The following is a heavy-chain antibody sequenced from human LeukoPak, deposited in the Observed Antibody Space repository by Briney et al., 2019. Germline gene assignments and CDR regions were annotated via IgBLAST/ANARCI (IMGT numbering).Heavy chain of an antibody. CDR1: GFTLSIYA. CDR2: FSGRGVTT. CDR3: AKDQYDSSGYYPEYFHH. D-gene: IGHD3-22*01. V-gene: IGHV3-23*01. Sequence: QPGGSLRLSWAASGFTLSIYAMSWVRQAPGKGLEWVSAFSGRGVTTYYADSVKGRFTISRDNSKNTLYLQMNSLRAEDTAVYYCAKDQYDSSGYYPEYFHHWGQGTLVTVSS. J-gene: IGHJ1*01.